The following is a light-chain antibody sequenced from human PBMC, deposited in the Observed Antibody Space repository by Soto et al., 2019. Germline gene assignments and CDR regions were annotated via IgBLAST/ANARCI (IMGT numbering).Light chain of an antibody. J-gene: IGLJ1*01. CDR1: SSDVGGYNY. CDR2: EVS. CDR3: SSYTSSSIDYV. Sequence: SCTGTSSDVGGYNYVSWYQQHPGKAPKLMIYEVSNRPSGVSNRFSGSKSGNTASLTISGLQAEDEADYYCSSYTSSSIDYVFGTGTKLTVL. V-gene: IGLV2-14*01.